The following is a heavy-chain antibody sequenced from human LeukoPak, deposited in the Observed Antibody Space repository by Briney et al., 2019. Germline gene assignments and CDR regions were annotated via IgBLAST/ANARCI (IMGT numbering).Heavy chain of an antibody. D-gene: IGHD5-18*01. V-gene: IGHV1-3*01. CDR3: AREDTALDY. CDR2: INAGNGDT. J-gene: IGHJ4*02. CDR1: GYTFTSYA. Sequence: ASVKVSCKASGYTFTSYAMHWVRQAPGQRLEWMGWINAGNGDTKYSQRLQGRVTISRDTSASTAYMELSSLRSEDTAVYYCAREDTALDYWGQGTLVTVSS.